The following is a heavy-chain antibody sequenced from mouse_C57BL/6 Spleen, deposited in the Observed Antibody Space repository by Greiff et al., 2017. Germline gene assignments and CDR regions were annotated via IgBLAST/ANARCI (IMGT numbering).Heavy chain of an antibody. V-gene: IGHV14-3*01. CDR2: IDPADGNT. CDR3: ARMDYGSGFGAMDG. Sequence: EVQLQQSVAELVRPGASVKLSCTASGFNIKNTYMHWVKQRPEQGLEWIGRIDPADGNTKYAPKFQGKATLTADTSSSTAYLPLSSLTAEDTAIYCCARMDYGSGFGAMDGWGQGTSGTVSS. D-gene: IGHD1-1*01. CDR1: GFNIKNTY. J-gene: IGHJ4*01.